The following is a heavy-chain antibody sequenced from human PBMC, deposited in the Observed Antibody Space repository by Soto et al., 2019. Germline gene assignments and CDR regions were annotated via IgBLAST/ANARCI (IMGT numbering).Heavy chain of an antibody. D-gene: IGHD3-10*01. J-gene: IGHJ6*03. CDR3: ARDRGLWFGEFYYYYMDV. Sequence: PGGSLRLSCAASGFTFSIYWMSWVRQAPGKGLEWVANIKQDGSEKYYVDSVKGRFTISRDNAKNSLYLQMNSLRAEDTAVYYCARDRGLWFGEFYYYYMDVWGKGTTVTVSS. CDR2: IKQDGSEK. V-gene: IGHV3-7*01. CDR1: GFTFSIYW.